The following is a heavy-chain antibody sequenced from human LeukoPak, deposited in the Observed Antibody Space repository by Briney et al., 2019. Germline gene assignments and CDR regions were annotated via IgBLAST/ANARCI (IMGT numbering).Heavy chain of an antibody. CDR2: ISYDGRSQ. CDR1: GFTFRPFN. CDR3: TKDHFQGGAPSAFDL. D-gene: IGHD2/OR15-2a*01. V-gene: IGHV3-30*18. Sequence: GSLRLTCGTSGFTFRPFNMDWVRQAPSKGLEGVALISYDGRSQQYADSVKGRFTISGDKPKNMLYLQMNSLTTDDTAVYYCTKDHFQGGAPSAFDLWGPGTMVTVSS. J-gene: IGHJ3*01.